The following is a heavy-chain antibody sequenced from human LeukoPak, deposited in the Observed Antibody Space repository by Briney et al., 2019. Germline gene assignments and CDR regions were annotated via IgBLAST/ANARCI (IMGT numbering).Heavy chain of an antibody. V-gene: IGHV3-21*01. CDR3: ARDKAAAGGYVY. CDR2: ISSSRSYI. CDR1: GFTFTTYS. Sequence: GGSLRLSCAASGFTFTTYSMSWVRQAPGKGLEGVSCISSSRSYIFYADSVKGRFTISRDNAKNSLYLRMNSLRAEDTAVYYCARDKAAAGGYVYWRQGTLVTVSS. J-gene: IGHJ4*02. D-gene: IGHD6-13*01.